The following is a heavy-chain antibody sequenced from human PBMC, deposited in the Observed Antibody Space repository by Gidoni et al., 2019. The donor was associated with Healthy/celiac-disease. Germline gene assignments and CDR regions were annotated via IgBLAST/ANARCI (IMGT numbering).Heavy chain of an antibody. J-gene: IGHJ4*02. D-gene: IGHD3-3*01. V-gene: IGHV3-23*01. CDR3: ARNYELSN. Sequence: EVQLLEAGGGLVQPGGSLRLSCAASGVTCSSYAMSWVRQAPGKGLDWGSAISGSGGSTSYADSVKGRFTISSDNSKTPLYLQMNSLRAEDTAVYYCARNYELSNWGQGTLVTVSS. CDR2: ISGSGGST. CDR1: GVTCSSYA.